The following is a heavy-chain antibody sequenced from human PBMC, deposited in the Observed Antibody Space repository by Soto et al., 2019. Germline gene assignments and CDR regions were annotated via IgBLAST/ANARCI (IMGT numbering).Heavy chain of an antibody. V-gene: IGHV4-30-4*01. D-gene: IGHD5-18*01. CDR2: IYFSGST. CDR3: ARGALHRYSYGLYYYYGMDV. J-gene: IGHJ6*02. Sequence: SQTLSLTVTVSGRCISSGYDYWSSIRQPPRKGLEGIRYIYFSGSTYYNPSLKSRVTMSVDTSKNQFSLKLSSVTAADTAVYYCARGALHRYSYGLYYYYGMDVWGQGTTVTVSS. CDR1: GRCISSGYDY.